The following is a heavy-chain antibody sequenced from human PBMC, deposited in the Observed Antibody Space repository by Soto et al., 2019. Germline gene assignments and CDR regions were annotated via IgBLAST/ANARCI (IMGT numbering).Heavy chain of an antibody. CDR3: AHAIEQFSGICDYFHY. CDR1: GFSFSTFGVG. J-gene: IGHJ4*02. CDR2: IYWDDDK. V-gene: IGHV2-5*02. D-gene: IGHD2-2*02. Sequence: QITLKESGPTLVKPTQTLTLTCTFSGFSFSTFGVGVGWIRQPPGNALEWLALIYWDDDKRYSPSLESRVTIIKDIFKNQVVLTMTNMDPVDTATYYCAHAIEQFSGICDYFHYWSQGTLVTVFS.